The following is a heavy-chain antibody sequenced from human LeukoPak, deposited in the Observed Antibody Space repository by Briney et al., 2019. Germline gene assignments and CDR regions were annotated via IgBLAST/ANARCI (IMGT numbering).Heavy chain of an antibody. CDR3: ARSSGPLGWPSGSYYDY. D-gene: IGHD1-26*01. CDR1: GGTFSSYA. V-gene: IGHV1-69*05. CDR2: IIPIFGTA. Sequence: GASVKVSCKASGGTFSSYAISWVRQAPGQGLEWMGRIIPIFGTANYAQKFQGRVTITTDESTSTAYMELSSLRSEDTAVYYCARSSGPLGWPSGSYYDYWGQGTLVTVSS. J-gene: IGHJ4*02.